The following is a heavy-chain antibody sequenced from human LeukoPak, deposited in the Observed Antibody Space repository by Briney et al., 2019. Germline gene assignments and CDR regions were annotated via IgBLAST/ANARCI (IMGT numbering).Heavy chain of an antibody. CDR2: ISAYNGNT. CDR3: ARDVRSGIAVAGTI. J-gene: IGHJ4*02. CDR1: GYTFTSYG. D-gene: IGHD6-19*01. Sequence: EASVKVSCKASGYTFTSYGISWVRQAPGQGLEWMGWISAYNGNTNCAQKLQGRVTMTTDTSTRTAYMELRCLRSDDTAVYYCARDVRSGIAVAGTIWGQGTLVTVAS. V-gene: IGHV1-18*01.